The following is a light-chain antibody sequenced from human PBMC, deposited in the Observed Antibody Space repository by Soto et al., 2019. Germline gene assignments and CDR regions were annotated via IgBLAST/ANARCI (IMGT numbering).Light chain of an antibody. CDR2: LEGSGSY. V-gene: IGLV4-60*02. J-gene: IGLJ3*02. Sequence: QPVLTQSSSPSASLGSSVKLTCTLSSGHSSYIIAWHQQQPGKAPRYLMKLEGSGSYNKGSGVPDRFSGSSAGADRYLTISNLQFEDEADYYCETWDFNPRVFGGGTKLTVL. CDR3: ETWDFNPRV. CDR1: SGHSSYI.